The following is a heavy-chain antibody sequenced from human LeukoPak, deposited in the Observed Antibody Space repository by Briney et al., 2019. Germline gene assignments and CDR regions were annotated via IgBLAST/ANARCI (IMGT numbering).Heavy chain of an antibody. J-gene: IGHJ4*02. CDR3: ANTGDYCSSTSCLAYYFDY. V-gene: IGHV3-23*01. CDR1: GAPLTSYA. Sequence: PGGPLRPPSPAPGAPLTSYAMTWARPARRQGLDWSAAISGSGVSAYNADRVKGPFTISRDNSKNPLYLQMNSLRAEDTAVYYCANTGDYCSSTSCLAYYFDYWGQGTLVTVSS. CDR2: ISGSGVSA. D-gene: IGHD2-2*01.